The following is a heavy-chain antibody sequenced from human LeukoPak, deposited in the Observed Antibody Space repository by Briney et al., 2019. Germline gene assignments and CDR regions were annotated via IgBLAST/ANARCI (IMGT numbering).Heavy chain of an antibody. Sequence: GGSLRLSCAASGFTFSGSAMHWVRQASGKGLEWVGRIRSRANSYVTAYSAAVTGRFIISRDDSSDTAYLQMNRLTTEDTAVYYCTRHSDTYCSRANCYVDNFYGLDVWGQGTRVTVSS. CDR3: TRHSDTYCSRANCYVDNFYGLDV. J-gene: IGHJ6*02. D-gene: IGHD2-2*01. V-gene: IGHV3-73*01. CDR2: IRSRANSYVT. CDR1: GFTFSGSA.